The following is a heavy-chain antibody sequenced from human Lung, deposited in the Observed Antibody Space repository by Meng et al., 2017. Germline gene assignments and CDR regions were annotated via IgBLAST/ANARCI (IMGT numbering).Heavy chain of an antibody. J-gene: IGHJ4*02. CDR3: ARGPTTMAHDFDY. CDR1: GGSFSDYY. V-gene: IGHV4-34*01. CDR2: INHSGST. D-gene: IGHD4-11*01. Sequence: VQLPQWGAGLLKPSETLSLTCVVSGGSFSDYYWSWIRQPPGKGLEWIGEINHSGSTNYNPSLESRATISVDTSQNNLSLKLSSVTAADSAVYYCARGPTTMAHDFDYWGQGTLVTASS.